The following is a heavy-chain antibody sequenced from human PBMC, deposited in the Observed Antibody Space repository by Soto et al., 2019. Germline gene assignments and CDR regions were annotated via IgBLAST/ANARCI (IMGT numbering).Heavy chain of an antibody. V-gene: IGHV4-39*01. CDR3: ARHSGRFGIAGAGVDS. Sequence: QLQLQESGPGLVKPSETLSLTCTLSGGSIRDSNYYWGWIRQSPGKGLEWIGSVYYSGTTYYNPSLQRKAPIAVDTSRDQSSLLLRSVTATDTAVYYCARHSGRFGIAGAGVDSWGQGTRVTVSS. D-gene: IGHD6-19*01. CDR2: VYYSGTT. J-gene: IGHJ5*01. CDR1: GGSIRDSNYY.